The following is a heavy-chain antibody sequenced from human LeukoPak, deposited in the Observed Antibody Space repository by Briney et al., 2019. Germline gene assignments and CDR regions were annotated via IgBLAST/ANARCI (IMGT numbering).Heavy chain of an antibody. Sequence: SETLSLTCAVYGGSFSGYYWSWIRQPPGKGLEWIGEINHSGSTNYNPSLKSRVTMSVDTSKNQFSLKLSSVTAADTAVYYCARHEVTDVWFGGSIYYMDVWGKGTTVTISS. J-gene: IGHJ6*03. CDR1: GGSFSGYY. CDR3: ARHEVTDVWFGGSIYYMDV. V-gene: IGHV4-34*01. D-gene: IGHD3-10*01. CDR2: INHSGST.